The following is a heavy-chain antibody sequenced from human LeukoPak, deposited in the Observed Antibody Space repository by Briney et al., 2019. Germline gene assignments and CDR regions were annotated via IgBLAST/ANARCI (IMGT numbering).Heavy chain of an antibody. CDR2: INPNSGGT. Sequence: ASVKVSCKASGYTFTGYYMHWVRQAPGQGLEWMGWINPNSGGTNYAQKFQGRVTMTEDTSTDTAYMELSSLRSEDTAVYYCAKGRWYYGMDVWGQGTTVTVSS. CDR3: AKGRWYYGMDV. CDR1: GYTFTGYY. J-gene: IGHJ6*02. V-gene: IGHV1-2*02. D-gene: IGHD5-24*01.